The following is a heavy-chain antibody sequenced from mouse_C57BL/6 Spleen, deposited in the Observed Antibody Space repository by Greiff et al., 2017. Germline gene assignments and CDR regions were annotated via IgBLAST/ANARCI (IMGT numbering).Heavy chain of an antibody. J-gene: IGHJ4*01. CDR2: IDPANGNT. Sequence: EVQLVESVAELVRPGASVKLSCTASGFNIKNTYMHWVKQRPEQGLEWIGRIDPANGNTKYAPKFQGKATITADTSSNTAYLQLSSLTSEDTAIYYCARGDYDGPPYYAMDYWGQGTSVTVSS. D-gene: IGHD2-4*01. V-gene: IGHV14-3*01. CDR3: ARGDYDGPPYYAMDY. CDR1: GFNIKNTY.